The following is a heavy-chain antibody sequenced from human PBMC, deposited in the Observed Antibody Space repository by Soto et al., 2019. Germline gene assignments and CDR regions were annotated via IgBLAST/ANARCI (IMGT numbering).Heavy chain of an antibody. Sequence: GESLKISCQTPQDFLTIPNWITWVRQRPGKGLEWVGRIDPSDSYTTYNPSLKGHVILSFDKSINTGFLQWTSLKASDTALYFCGRDFGSGPGDFWGQGTLVTVSS. J-gene: IGHJ4*02. CDR2: IDPSDSYT. CDR3: GRDFGSGPGDF. V-gene: IGHV5-10-1*01. CDR1: QDFLTIPNW. D-gene: IGHD3-3*01.